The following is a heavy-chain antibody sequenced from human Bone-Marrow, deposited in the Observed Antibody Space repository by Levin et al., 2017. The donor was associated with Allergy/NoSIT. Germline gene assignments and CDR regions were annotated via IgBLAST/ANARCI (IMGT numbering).Heavy chain of an antibody. V-gene: IGHV3-33*01. D-gene: IGHD4-11*01. CDR3: ARGSPNDYSNYAPQWFDY. CDR2: IWYDGSNK. CDR1: GFTFSSYG. Sequence: QTGGSLRLSCAASGFTFSSYGMHWVRQAPGKGLEWVAVIWYDGSNKYYADSVKGRFTISRDNSKNTLYLQMNSLRAEDTAVYYCARGSPNDYSNYAPQWFDYWGQGTLVTVSS. J-gene: IGHJ4*02.